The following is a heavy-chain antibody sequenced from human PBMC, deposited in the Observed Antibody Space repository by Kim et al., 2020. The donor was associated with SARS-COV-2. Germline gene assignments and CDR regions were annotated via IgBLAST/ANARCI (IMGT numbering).Heavy chain of an antibody. CDR2: K. CDR3: ARDDGFRSIDH. Sequence: KFYVDSVEGRFTVARDNAKNSVYLQMNGLGAEETAVYYCARDDGFRSIDHWGQGTLVTVSS. J-gene: IGHJ4*02. D-gene: IGHD6-25*01. V-gene: IGHV3-7*01.